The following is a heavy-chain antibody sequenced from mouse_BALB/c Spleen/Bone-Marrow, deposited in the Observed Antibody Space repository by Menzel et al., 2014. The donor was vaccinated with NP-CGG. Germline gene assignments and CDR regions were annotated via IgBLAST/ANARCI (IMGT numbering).Heavy chain of an antibody. CDR1: GYAFSVYW. CDR2: IYPGDGDT. CDR3: ARGGISVDY. J-gene: IGHJ2*01. V-gene: IGHV1-80*01. Sequence: VQLQQSGAELVRPGSSVKISCKASGYAFSVYWMNWVKQRPGQGLEWIGQIYPGDGDTNYNGKFKGGAALTADKSSNTAYMQLSSLTSEDSAVYFGARGGISVDYWGQGTTLTVSS.